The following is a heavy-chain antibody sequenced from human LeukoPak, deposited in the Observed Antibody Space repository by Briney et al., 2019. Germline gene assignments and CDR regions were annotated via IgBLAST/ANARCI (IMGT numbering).Heavy chain of an antibody. CDR2: IYTSGST. CDR1: GGSISNYY. V-gene: IGHV4-4*07. Sequence: SKTLSLTCTVSGGSISNYYWSWIRQPAGKGLEWIGRIYTSGSTNYNSSLKSRLTMSVDTSKNQFSLKLSSVTAADTAVYYCARLRPMGGSFPDSFDIWGQGTMVTVSS. CDR3: ARLRPMGGSFPDSFDI. J-gene: IGHJ3*02. D-gene: IGHD1-26*01.